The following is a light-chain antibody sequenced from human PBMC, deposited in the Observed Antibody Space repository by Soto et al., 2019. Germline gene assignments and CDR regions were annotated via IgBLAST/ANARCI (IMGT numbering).Light chain of an antibody. Sequence: EIVLTQSPATLSLSPGERATLSCRASQSVSSYLAWYQQKPGQAPGLLIYDASNRATGIPARFSGSGSGTDFPLTISSLEPEDFAVYYCQQRSNWPITFGQGTRLEIK. V-gene: IGKV3-11*01. CDR2: DAS. CDR3: QQRSNWPIT. CDR1: QSVSSY. J-gene: IGKJ5*01.